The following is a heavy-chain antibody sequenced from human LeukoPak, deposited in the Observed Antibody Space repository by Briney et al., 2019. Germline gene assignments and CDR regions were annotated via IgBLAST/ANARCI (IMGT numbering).Heavy chain of an antibody. CDR3: AREIFGVVSLFDY. V-gene: IGHV1-2*02. CDR2: INPNSGGT. CDR1: GYTFTGYY. Sequence: ASVKVSCKASGYTFTGYYMHWVRQAPGQGLEWMGWINPNSGGTNYAQKFQGRVTMTRDMSTSTVYMELSSLRSEDTAVYYCAREIFGVVSLFDYWGQGTLVTVSS. D-gene: IGHD3-3*01. J-gene: IGHJ4*02.